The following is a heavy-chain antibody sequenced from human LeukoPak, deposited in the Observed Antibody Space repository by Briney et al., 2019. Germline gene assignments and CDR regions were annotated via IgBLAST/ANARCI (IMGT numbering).Heavy chain of an antibody. CDR1: GGSFSGYY. CDR3: AITYYGSSGYYFDY. J-gene: IGHJ4*02. V-gene: IGHV4-34*01. Sequence: PSETLSLTCAVYGGSFSGYYWSWIRQPPGKGLEWIGEINHSGSTNYNPSLKSRVTISVDTSKNQFSLKLSPVTAADTAVYYCAITYYGSSGYYFDYWGQGTLVTVSS. CDR2: INHSGST. D-gene: IGHD3-22*01.